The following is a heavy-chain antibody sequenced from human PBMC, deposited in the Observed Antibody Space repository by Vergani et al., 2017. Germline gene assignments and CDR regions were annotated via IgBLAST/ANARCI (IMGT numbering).Heavy chain of an antibody. CDR3: ASAGDYYSNYEHYYYYYYMDV. V-gene: IGHV1-69*01. D-gene: IGHD4-11*01. CDR2: IIPIFGTA. J-gene: IGHJ6*03. Sequence: QVQLVQSGAEVKKPGSSVKVSCKASGGTFSSYAISWVRQAPGQGLEWMGGIIPIFGTANYAQKFQGRVTITADESTSTAYMGLSSLRSEDTAVYYCASAGDYYSNYEHYYYYYYMDVWGKGTTVTVSS. CDR1: GGTFSSYA.